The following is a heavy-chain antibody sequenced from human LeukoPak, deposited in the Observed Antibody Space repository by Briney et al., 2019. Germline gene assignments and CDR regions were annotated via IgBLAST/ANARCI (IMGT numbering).Heavy chain of an antibody. CDR3: ARAPAEMATIWRDWFDP. CDR2: FYYSGST. Sequence: TSETLSLTCIVSGDSINRTNYYWGWIRQPPGKGLEWIGTFYYSGSTNYNPSLKSRVTISVDTSKNQFSLKLSSVTAADTAVYYCARAPAEMATIWRDWFDPWGQGTLVTVSS. V-gene: IGHV4-39*07. D-gene: IGHD5-24*01. J-gene: IGHJ5*02. CDR1: GDSINRTNYY.